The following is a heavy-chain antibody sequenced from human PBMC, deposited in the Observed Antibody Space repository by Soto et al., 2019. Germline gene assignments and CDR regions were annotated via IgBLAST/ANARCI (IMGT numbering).Heavy chain of an antibody. CDR3: ARESDFWDDAYMRTFEI. CDR2: IYHGGST. V-gene: IGHV4-38-2*02. D-gene: IGHD3-3*01. Sequence: LSLTCAVSGYSIISGYYWGWLRQPPGKGLEWIGSIYHGGSTYYNPSLNSRVTLSIDMTNNHVSLILNSVTAADTAVYYCARESDFWDDAYMRTFEIWGQGTKVTVSS. J-gene: IGHJ3*02. CDR1: GYSIISGYY.